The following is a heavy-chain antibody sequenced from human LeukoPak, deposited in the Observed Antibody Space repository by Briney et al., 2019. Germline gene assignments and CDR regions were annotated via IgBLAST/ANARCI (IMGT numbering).Heavy chain of an antibody. J-gene: IGHJ4*02. V-gene: IGHV4-59*08. D-gene: IGHD6-19*01. Sequence: SETLSLTCTVSGGSLSNYYWNWIRQPPGKGLEWIAYIYYSGSTNYNPSLKSRVTISVDTSKNQFSLKLSSVTAADTAVYYCARHGRDGIAVAGPRFDYWGQGTLVTVSS. CDR1: GGSLSNYY. CDR3: ARHGRDGIAVAGPRFDY. CDR2: IYYSGST.